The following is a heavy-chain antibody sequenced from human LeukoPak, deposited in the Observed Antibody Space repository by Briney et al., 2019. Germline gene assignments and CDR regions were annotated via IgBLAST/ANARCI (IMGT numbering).Heavy chain of an antibody. J-gene: IGHJ4*02. CDR1: GFTFSSYA. V-gene: IGHV3-23*01. CDR2: ISGSGGST. D-gene: IGHD4-17*01. CDR3: AKDHPFTVTSFDY. Sequence: GGPPRLSCAASGFTFSSYAMSWVRQAPGKGLEWVSAISGSGGSTYYADSVKGRFTISRDNSKNTLYLQMNSLRAEDTAVYYCAKDHPFTVTSFDYWGQGTLVTVSS.